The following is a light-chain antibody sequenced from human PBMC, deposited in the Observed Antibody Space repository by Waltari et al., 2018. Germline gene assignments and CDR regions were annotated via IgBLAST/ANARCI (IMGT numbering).Light chain of an antibody. V-gene: IGLV1-44*01. CDR1: SSSIRNNA. J-gene: IGLJ3*02. Sequence: QSVLTQPPSASGTPGQRVTISCSGSSSSIRNNAVNWYQQVPGTAPKLLIYATNHRPPGVPDRLSGSKSVTSASLAISGLQSEDEAAYYCAAWDDSLNGWVFGGGTKVTVL. CDR3: AAWDDSLNGWV. CDR2: ATN.